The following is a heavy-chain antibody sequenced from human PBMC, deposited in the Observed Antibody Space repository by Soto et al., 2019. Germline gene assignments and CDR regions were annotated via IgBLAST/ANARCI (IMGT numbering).Heavy chain of an antibody. CDR1: GFNFRGEA. CDR2: LTPGVETT. J-gene: IGHJ4*02. CDR3: VKDSPVSGKYQDLDY. V-gene: IGHV3-23*01. D-gene: IGHD1-26*01. Sequence: EVQLLESGGGLVQPGGSLRLSCAASGFNFRGEAMTWFRQAPGKGLEWISALTPGVETTYYINSVKGRFTISRDNAKDTLFLQMTSMTEEDKTIYYCVKDSPVSGKYQDLDYWGQGAMGTVSS.